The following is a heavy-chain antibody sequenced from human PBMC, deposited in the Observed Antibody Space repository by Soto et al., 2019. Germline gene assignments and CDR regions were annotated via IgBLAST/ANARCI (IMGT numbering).Heavy chain of an antibody. CDR2: IYYSGST. CDR1: GGSISSYY. V-gene: IGHV4-59*01. J-gene: IGHJ4*02. Sequence: QVQLQESGPGLVKPSETLSLTCTVSGGSISSYYWSWIRQPPGKGLEWIVHIYYSGSTNYNPSLKSRVTISVDTSKNQFALKLSSVTAADTAVYYCARRRVDYYGSGSFDYWGQGTLVTVSS. CDR3: ARRRVDYYGSGSFDY. D-gene: IGHD3-10*01.